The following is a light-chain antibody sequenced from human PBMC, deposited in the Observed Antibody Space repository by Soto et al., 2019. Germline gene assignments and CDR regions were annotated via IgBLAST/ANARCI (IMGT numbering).Light chain of an antibody. V-gene: IGKV1-39*01. CDR2: AAS. Sequence: DIQMTQPPSSLSASVEDRVTITCRASQNIKMYLSWYQQKPGKAPNLLITAASRRQSVVPARFSGSGSGTDYTLTITSLQPEDFAIYYCQQSYSDPRTFGQGTKVDIK. CDR1: QNIKMY. CDR3: QQSYSDPRT. J-gene: IGKJ1*01.